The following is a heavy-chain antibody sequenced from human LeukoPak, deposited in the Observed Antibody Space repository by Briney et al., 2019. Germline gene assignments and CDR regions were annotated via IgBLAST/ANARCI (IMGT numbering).Heavy chain of an antibody. V-gene: IGHV3-53*01. CDR3: ASGAMPDAFDI. CDR1: GFTVSSNY. D-gene: IGHD2-2*01. Sequence: GGSLRLSCAASGFTVSSNYMSWVRQAPGKGLEWVSVIYSGGSTYYADSVKGRFTISRDNSKNTLYLRMNSLRAEDTAVYYCASGAMPDAFDIWGQGTMVTVPS. CDR2: IYSGGST. J-gene: IGHJ3*02.